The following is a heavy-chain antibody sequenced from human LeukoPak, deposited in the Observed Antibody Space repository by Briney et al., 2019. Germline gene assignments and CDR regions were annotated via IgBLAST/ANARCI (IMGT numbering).Heavy chain of an antibody. D-gene: IGHD3-10*01. CDR2: IYYSGST. Sequence: SETLSLTCTVSGGSISSSSYYWGWIRQPPGKGLEWIGSIYYSGSTYYNPSLKSRVTISVDTSKNQFSLKLSSVTAADTAVYYCAREGAMGFGLYYFDYWGQGTLVTVSS. CDR3: AREGAMGFGLYYFDY. CDR1: GGSISSSSYY. J-gene: IGHJ4*02. V-gene: IGHV4-39*07.